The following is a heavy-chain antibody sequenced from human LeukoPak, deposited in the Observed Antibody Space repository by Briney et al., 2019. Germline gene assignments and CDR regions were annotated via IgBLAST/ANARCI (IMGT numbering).Heavy chain of an antibody. Sequence: SETLSLTCAVYGGSFSGYYWSWIRQPPGKGLEWIGEINHSGSTNYNPSLKSRVTISVDRSKNQFSLKLSSVTAADTAVYYCAGGYCSSTSCFDFDYWGRGTLVTVSS. D-gene: IGHD2-2*01. V-gene: IGHV4-34*01. CDR2: INHSGST. CDR3: AGGYCSSTSCFDFDY. J-gene: IGHJ4*02. CDR1: GGSFSGYY.